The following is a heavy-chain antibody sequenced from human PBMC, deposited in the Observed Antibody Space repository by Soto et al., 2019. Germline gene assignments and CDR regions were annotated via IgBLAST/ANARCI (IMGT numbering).Heavy chain of an antibody. J-gene: IGHJ6*02. V-gene: IGHV1-69*01. D-gene: IGHD3-10*01. CDR2: IIPIFGTA. CDR3: ARDQRITMVRGDYYYGMDV. Sequence: QVQLVQSGAEVKKPGSSVKVSCKASGGTFSSYAISWVRQAPGQGLEWMGGIIPIFGTANYAQKFQGRVTITADESTSTAYMELSSLRSEDTAVYYSARDQRITMVRGDYYYGMDVWGQGTTVTVSS. CDR1: GGTFSSYA.